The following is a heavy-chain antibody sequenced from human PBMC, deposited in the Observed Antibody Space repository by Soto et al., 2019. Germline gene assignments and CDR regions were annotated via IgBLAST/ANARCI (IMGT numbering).Heavy chain of an antibody. CDR1: GFTFSSYA. D-gene: IGHD3-3*01. CDR2: ISGSGGST. V-gene: IGHV3-23*01. CDR3: AKGGSYYDFWSGYDNWFDP. J-gene: IGHJ5*02. Sequence: EVQLLESGGGLVQPGGSLRLSCAASGFTFSSYAMSWVRQAPGKGLEWVSAISGSGGSTYYADSVKGRFTISRDNSKNTLYLQMNSLRAEDTAVYYCAKGGSYYDFWSGYDNWFDPWGQGTLVTVSS.